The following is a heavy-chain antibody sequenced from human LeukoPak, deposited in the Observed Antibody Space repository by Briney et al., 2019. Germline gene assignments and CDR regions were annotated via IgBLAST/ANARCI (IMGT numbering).Heavy chain of an antibody. CDR2: IAHHGSNT. CDR3: AKDGSWSCTD. CDR1: GFTFSRYA. D-gene: IGHD2-8*02. J-gene: IGHJ4*02. Sequence: GGSLRLSCAASGFTFSRYAMHWVRQGPGKGLEWVAYIAHHGSNTYYADSVKGRFTISRDNSMRTLYLQMNSLRGDDTAVYYCAKDGSWSCTDWGQGTLVTVSS. V-gene: IGHV3-30*02.